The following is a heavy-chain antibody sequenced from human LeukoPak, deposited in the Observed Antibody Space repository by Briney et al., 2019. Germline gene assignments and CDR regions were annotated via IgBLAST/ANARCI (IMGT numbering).Heavy chain of an antibody. CDR1: GFTFRTYG. D-gene: IGHD2-21*01. V-gene: IGHV3-33*01. CDR3: ARDLYSSFLDY. CDR2: IWYDGSNK. J-gene: IGHJ4*01. Sequence: GGSLRLSCAASGFTFRTYGMHGVRQAPGKGGEWVAVIWYDGSNKYYADSVKGRFTISRDDSKNTVYLQMNSLRVEDTAVYYCARDLYSSFLDYWGQGTLVTVSS.